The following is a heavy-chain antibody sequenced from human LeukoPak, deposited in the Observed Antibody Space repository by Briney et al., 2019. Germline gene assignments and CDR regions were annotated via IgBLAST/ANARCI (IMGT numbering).Heavy chain of an antibody. V-gene: IGHV4-59*08. CDR3: VLAPNSNWFDF. Sequence: KTSETLSLTCSVSGDSISSFYWNWIRQSPGKGLEWIENIHYSGNSNYNPSLKSRVTMSIDTSRKQFFLKLTSVTAADTAVYYCVLAPNSNWFDFWGQGAQVTVSP. CDR2: IHYSGNS. J-gene: IGHJ5*01. D-gene: IGHD2-8*01. CDR1: GDSISSFY.